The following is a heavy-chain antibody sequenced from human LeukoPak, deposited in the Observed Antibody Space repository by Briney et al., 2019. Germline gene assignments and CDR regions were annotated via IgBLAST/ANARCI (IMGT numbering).Heavy chain of an antibody. CDR2: IYYSGST. Sequence: TSETLSLTCTVSGGSISSYYWSWIRQPPGKGLEWIGYIYYSGSTNYNPSLKSRVTISVDTSKNQFSLKLSSVTAADTAVYYCARHTAVAPWRPAFDYWGQGTLVTVSS. CDR1: GGSISSYY. CDR3: ARHTAVAPWRPAFDY. V-gene: IGHV4-59*08. D-gene: IGHD6-19*01. J-gene: IGHJ4*02.